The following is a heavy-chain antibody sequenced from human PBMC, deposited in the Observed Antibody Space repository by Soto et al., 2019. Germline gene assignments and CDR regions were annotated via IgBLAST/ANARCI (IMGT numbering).Heavy chain of an antibody. V-gene: IGHV4-34*01. CDR2: INHSGST. CDR3: ARGNYDILTGYFRGYGY. CDR1: GGSFSGYY. Sequence: SETLSLTCAVYGGSFSGYYWSWIRQPPGKGLEWIGEINHSGSTNYNPSLKSRVTISVDTSKNQFSLKLSSVTAADTAVYYCARGNYDILTGYFRGYGYWGEGTLVTVSS. J-gene: IGHJ4*02. D-gene: IGHD3-9*01.